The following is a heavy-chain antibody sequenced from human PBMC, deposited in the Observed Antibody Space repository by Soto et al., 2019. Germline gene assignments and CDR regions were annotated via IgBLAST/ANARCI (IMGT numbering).Heavy chain of an antibody. CDR3: AKGMGSYVPIDY. D-gene: IGHD1-26*01. V-gene: IGHV3-30*18. Sequence: QVQLVESGGGVVQPGRSLRLSCAASGFTFSSNGMHWVRQSPGKGLEWVAVISYDGSNKYYADFVKGRFTISRDNAKNTLYLQMNSLRTEDTAVYYCAKGMGSYVPIDYWGQGTLVTVSS. CDR2: ISYDGSNK. CDR1: GFTFSSNG. J-gene: IGHJ4*02.